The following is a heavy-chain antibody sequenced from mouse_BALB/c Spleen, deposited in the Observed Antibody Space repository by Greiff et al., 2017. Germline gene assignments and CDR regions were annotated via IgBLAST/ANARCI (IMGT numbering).Heavy chain of an antibody. CDR3: ARGESYYYVDY. V-gene: IGHV1-9*01. CDR2: ILPGSGST. J-gene: IGHJ2*01. Sequence: VQLQQSGAELIKPGTSVKISCKATGYTFSSYWLGWVKQRPGHGLEWIGEILPGSGSTNYNEKFKGKATFTADTSSNTAYMQLSSLTSEDSAVYYCARGESYYYVDYWGQGTTLTVS. CDR1: GYTFSSYW. D-gene: IGHD6-5*01.